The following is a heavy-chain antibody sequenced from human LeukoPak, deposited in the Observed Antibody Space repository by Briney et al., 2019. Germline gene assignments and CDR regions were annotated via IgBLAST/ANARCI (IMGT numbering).Heavy chain of an antibody. CDR1: GFSFNTYW. CDR2: IKQDGSEK. CDR3: GREWAVDF. V-gene: IGHV3-7*01. J-gene: IGHJ4*02. Sequence: QAGGSLRLSCVVSGFSFNTYWMTWVRQAPGKGLEWVANIKQDGSEKYYVNSVKGRFTISRDNAKNSLYLQMNSLRVEDTAVYYCGREWAVDFWGQGTLVTVSS.